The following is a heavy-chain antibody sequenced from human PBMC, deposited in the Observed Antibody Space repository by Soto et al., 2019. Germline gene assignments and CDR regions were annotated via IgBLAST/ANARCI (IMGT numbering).Heavy chain of an antibody. CDR1: GGSISSYY. Sequence: ETLSLTCTVSGGSISSYYWSWIRQPPGKGLEWIGYIYYSGSTNYNPSLKSRVTISVDTSKNQFSLKLSSVTAADTAVYYCARAEKQLPPNWIDPRGQGTLVTVSS. V-gene: IGHV4-59*12. CDR3: ARAEKQLPPNWIDP. J-gene: IGHJ5*02. CDR2: IYYSGST. D-gene: IGHD6-13*01.